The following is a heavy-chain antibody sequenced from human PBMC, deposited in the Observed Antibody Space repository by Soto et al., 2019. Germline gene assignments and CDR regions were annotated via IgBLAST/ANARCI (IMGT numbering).Heavy chain of an antibody. D-gene: IGHD5-12*01. CDR1: GFTFSNAW. Sequence: GGSLRLSCAASGFTFSNAWMSWVRQAPGKGLEWVGRIKSKTDGGTTDYAAPVKGRFTISRDDSKNTLYLQMNSLKTEDTAVYYCTTDFRGYSGYDIPWFDPWGQGTLVTVSS. V-gene: IGHV3-15*01. CDR3: TTDFRGYSGYDIPWFDP. J-gene: IGHJ5*02. CDR2: IKSKTDGGTT.